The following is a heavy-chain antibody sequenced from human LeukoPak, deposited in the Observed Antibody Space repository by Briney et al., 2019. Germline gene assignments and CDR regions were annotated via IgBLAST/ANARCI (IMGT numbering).Heavy chain of an antibody. CDR3: ARDKGNYYGSGSLDY. J-gene: IGHJ4*02. V-gene: IGHV1-18*01. Sequence: PSVKFSCKASGSNFTSYAFSWGRQAPGKGLEGRGWSSSYNPNTYNAHMFQGRLTMTTHTSTNTSYMELRSLRSDDTAIYYCARDKGNYYGSGSLDYWGQGTLVTVSS. D-gene: IGHD3-10*01. CDR2: SSSYNPNT. CDR1: GSNFTSYA.